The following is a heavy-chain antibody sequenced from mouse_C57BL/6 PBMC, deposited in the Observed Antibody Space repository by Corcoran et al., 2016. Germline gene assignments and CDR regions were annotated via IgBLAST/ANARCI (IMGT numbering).Heavy chain of an antibody. Sequence: EVQLQQSGPELVKPGASVKISCKASGYTFTDYYMNWVKQSHGKSLEWIGDINPNNGGTSYNQKFKGKATLTVDKSSSTAYMELRSLTSEDSAVYYCARFYDYVWYFDVWGTGTTVTVSS. J-gene: IGHJ1*03. D-gene: IGHD2-4*01. CDR3: ARFYDYVWYFDV. CDR2: INPNNGGT. V-gene: IGHV1-26*01. CDR1: GYTFTDYY.